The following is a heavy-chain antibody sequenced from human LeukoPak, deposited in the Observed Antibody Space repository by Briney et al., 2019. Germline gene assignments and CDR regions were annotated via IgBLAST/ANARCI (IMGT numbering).Heavy chain of an antibody. CDR3: ARELHSGSYYFDY. J-gene: IGHJ4*02. CDR1: GGSISSGSYY. V-gene: IGHV4-61*02. CDR2: LYHSGST. D-gene: IGHD1-26*01. Sequence: SETLSLTCTVSGGSISSGSYYWSWIRQPAGKGLEWIGSLYHSGSTYYNPSLKSRVTTSVDTSKNRFSLKLTSVTAADTAVYYCARELHSGSYYFDYWGQGTLVTVSS.